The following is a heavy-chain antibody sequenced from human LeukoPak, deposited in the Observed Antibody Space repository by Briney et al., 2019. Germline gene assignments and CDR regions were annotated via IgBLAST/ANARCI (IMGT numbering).Heavy chain of an antibody. CDR1: GFTFSRHW. CDR3: AKADTAMANGPFDY. CDR2: ISGSGGST. V-gene: IGHV3-23*01. Sequence: GSLRLSCAASGFTFSRHWMSWVRQAPGKGLEWVSAISGSGGSTYYADSVKGRFTISRDNSKNTLYLQMNSLRAEDTAVYYCAKADTAMANGPFDYWGQGTLVTVSS. J-gene: IGHJ4*02. D-gene: IGHD5-18*01.